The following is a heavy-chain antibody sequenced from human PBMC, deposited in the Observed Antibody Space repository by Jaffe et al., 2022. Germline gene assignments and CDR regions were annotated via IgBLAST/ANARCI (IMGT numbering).Heavy chain of an antibody. CDR1: GFTFSSYS. V-gene: IGHV3-21*01. Sequence: EVQLVESGGGLVKPGGSLRLSCAASGFTFSSYSMNWVRQAPGKGLEWVSSISSSSSYIYYADSVKGRFTISRDNAKNSLYLQMNSLRAEDTAVYYCARDGGEGSYYYYYMDVWGKGTTVTVSS. D-gene: IGHD3-16*01. J-gene: IGHJ6*03. CDR3: ARDGGEGSYYYYYMDV. CDR2: ISSSSSYI.